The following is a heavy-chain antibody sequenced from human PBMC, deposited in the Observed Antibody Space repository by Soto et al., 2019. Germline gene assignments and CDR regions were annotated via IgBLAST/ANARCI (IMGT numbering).Heavy chain of an antibody. J-gene: IGHJ4*02. Sequence: SETLSLTCAVSGGSISSSNWWGWVRQPPGKGLEWIGEIYHSGSTNYNPSLKSRVTISVDKSKNQFSLKLSSVTAADTAVYYCERHLRYRRSWYLGRDYWGQGTLVTVSS. CDR3: ERHLRYRRSWYLGRDY. V-gene: IGHV4-4*02. D-gene: IGHD6-13*01. CDR2: IYHSGST. CDR1: GGSISSSNW.